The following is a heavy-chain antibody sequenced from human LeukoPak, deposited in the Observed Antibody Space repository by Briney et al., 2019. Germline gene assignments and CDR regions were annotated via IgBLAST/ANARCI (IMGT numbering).Heavy chain of an antibody. CDR2: IRYDGSDK. CDR3: ARGYGENYLNY. V-gene: IGHV3-30*02. Sequence: GGSLRLSCEASGFTFNGYAMHWVRQVPGKGLQWVAFIRYDGSDKYYADSVKGRFTISRDNSKNTLYLQLNSLIPDDMAVYYCARGYGENYLNYWGQGTLVTAST. CDR1: GFTFNGYA. J-gene: IGHJ4*02. D-gene: IGHD4/OR15-4a*01.